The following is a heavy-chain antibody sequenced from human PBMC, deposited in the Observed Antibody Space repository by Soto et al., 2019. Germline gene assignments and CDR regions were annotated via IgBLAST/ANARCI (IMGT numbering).Heavy chain of an antibody. CDR2: TIPVFETA. CDR3: ARGGSGYTSFNEF. D-gene: IGHD3-22*01. V-gene: IGHV1-69*01. CDR1: GGLFSSYP. J-gene: IGHJ4*02. Sequence: QEQLVQSGAEVKKPGSSVKVACKASGGLFSSYPISWVRQVPGQGLVWMGGTIPVFETAYYTQMFEGRVTITADESTNTAYMELSSLTSEDTAIYYCARGGSGYTSFNEFWGQGTLVTVSS.